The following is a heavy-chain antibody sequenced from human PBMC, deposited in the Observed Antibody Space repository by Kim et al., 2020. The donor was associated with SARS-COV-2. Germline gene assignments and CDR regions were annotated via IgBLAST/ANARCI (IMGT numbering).Heavy chain of an antibody. CDR1: GYTLTELS. Sequence: ASVKVSCKVSGYTLTELSMHWVRQAPGKGLEWMGGFDPEDGETIYAQKFQGRVTMTEDTSTDTAYMELSSLRSEDTAVYYCATGHYDFWSGYYTRRYFDYWGQGTLVTVSS. V-gene: IGHV1-24*01. CDR3: ATGHYDFWSGYYTRRYFDY. CDR2: FDPEDGET. J-gene: IGHJ4*02. D-gene: IGHD3-3*01.